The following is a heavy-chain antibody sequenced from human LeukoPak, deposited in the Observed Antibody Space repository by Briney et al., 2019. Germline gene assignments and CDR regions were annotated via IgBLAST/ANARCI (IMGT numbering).Heavy chain of an antibody. D-gene: IGHD2-15*01. CDR2: INPNSGGT. V-gene: IGHV1-2*04. J-gene: IGHJ4*02. CDR1: GYTFTGYY. Sequence: ASVKVSCKASGYTFTGYYMHWVRQAPGQGLEWMGWINPNSGGTNYAQKFQGWVTMTRDTSISTAYMELSRLRSDDTAVYYCARGLPSNIVVVVAATDFDYWGQGTLVTVSS. CDR3: ARGLPSNIVVVVAATDFDY.